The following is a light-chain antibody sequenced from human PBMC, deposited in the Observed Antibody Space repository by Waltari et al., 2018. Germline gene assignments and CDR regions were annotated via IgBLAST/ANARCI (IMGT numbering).Light chain of an antibody. J-gene: IGKJ4*01. CDR3: QQYNKWPPLT. Sequence: EIVMTQSPATLSVSPGERATLPCRASQSVTSNLAWYQQKPGQAPRLLIYGASTRATGIPARFSGSGSGTEFTLTISSLQSEDFAVYYCQQYNKWPPLTFGGGTKVEIK. CDR2: GAS. V-gene: IGKV3-15*01. CDR1: QSVTSN.